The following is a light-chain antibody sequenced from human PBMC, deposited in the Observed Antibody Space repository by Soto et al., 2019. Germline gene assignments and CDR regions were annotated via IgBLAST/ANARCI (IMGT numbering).Light chain of an antibody. V-gene: IGLV1-44*01. CDR2: DTN. Sequence: QSVLTQPPSASGTPGQTVTISCSGSSSNIGLNDVHWYRQLSGTAPQILIYDTNQQATGVPDRFSGSRSGNSASLAINGLQSEDEADYHCASWDDGLNGAVFGGGTKLTVL. J-gene: IGLJ2*01. CDR3: ASWDDGLNGAV. CDR1: SSNIGLND.